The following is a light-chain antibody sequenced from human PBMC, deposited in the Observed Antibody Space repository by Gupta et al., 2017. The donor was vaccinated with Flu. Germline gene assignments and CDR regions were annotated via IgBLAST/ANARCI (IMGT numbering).Light chain of an antibody. J-gene: IGKJ2*01. Sequence: IQLSPSRSAMSAAIGDRVTITCRASQSIDSYLAWYQQKPGKAPNLLIYKASTLQSGVPSRFSGSGSGTEFTLTISSLQPDDFATYYCQQYNSYSNTFGQGTKVEIK. CDR2: KAS. V-gene: IGKV1-5*03. CDR1: QSIDSY. CDR3: QQYNSYSNT.